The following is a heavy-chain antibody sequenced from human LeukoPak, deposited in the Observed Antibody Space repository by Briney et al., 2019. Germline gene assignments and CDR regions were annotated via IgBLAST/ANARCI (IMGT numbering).Heavy chain of an antibody. CDR1: GDSISSSSYY. CDR3: TRLRITGPSKGYFDY. Sequence: SETLSLTCTVSGDSISSSSYYWGWIRQPPGQGLESIGSIYYSESTYYNPSLKSRVTISVDTSKNQFSLKLSSVTAADTAVYYCTRLRITGPSKGYFDYWGQGTLVTVSS. V-gene: IGHV4-39*01. CDR2: IYYSEST. D-gene: IGHD1-20*01. J-gene: IGHJ4*02.